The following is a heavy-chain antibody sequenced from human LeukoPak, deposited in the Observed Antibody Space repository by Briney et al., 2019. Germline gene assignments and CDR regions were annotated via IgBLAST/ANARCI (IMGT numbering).Heavy chain of an antibody. CDR2: ISGSSVST. Sequence: GGSLRLSCTASGFTFSNYAMSWVRQAPGKGLEWVSGISGSSVSTYYADSVKGRFTISRDNSKSTLFLQMNSLRAEDTAVHYCAIVGYSYALYYFDYWGQGTLVTVSS. D-gene: IGHD5-18*01. CDR1: GFTFSNYA. CDR3: AIVGYSYALYYFDY. V-gene: IGHV3-23*01. J-gene: IGHJ4*02.